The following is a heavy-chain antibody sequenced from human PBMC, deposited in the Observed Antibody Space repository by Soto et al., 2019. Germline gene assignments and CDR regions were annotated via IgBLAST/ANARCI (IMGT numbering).Heavy chain of an antibody. CDR3: ARGLYGSGNYYTGPSAFDI. CDR2: TIPVFNTA. D-gene: IGHD3-10*01. Sequence: QVQLEQSGAEVKKPGSSVKVSCKASGGTLSDHGVAWLRQAPGQGLEWMGGTIPVFNTAKYAQKFQGRVTVTADKFTNRAYMDLSSLRSEDTAFYFCARGLYGSGNYYTGPSAFDIWGQGTMVIVSS. J-gene: IGHJ3*02. V-gene: IGHV1-69*06. CDR1: GGTLSDHG.